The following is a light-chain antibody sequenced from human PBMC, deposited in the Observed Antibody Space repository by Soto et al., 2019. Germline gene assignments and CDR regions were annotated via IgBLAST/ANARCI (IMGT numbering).Light chain of an antibody. CDR1: QSISKW. CDR3: HQYDSYPHT. V-gene: IGKV1-5*01. Sequence: DILMTQSPSILSASVGDTVTITCRASQSISKWVAWYQQRAGKAPTALIFDASNSEKGVPSRFSGSGSGTEFTLIISGLQPEDFATYYCHQYDSYPHTFGQGTKVDTK. J-gene: IGKJ2*01. CDR2: DAS.